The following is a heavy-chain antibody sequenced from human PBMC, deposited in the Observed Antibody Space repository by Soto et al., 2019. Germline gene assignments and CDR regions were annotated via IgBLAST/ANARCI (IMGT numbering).Heavy chain of an antibody. CDR1: GGSISGSRYY. Sequence: SETLCLTCSSSGGSISGSRYYWVWIRQPPGKGRKWSGSIYYSGSTYNNPSLKSRVTISVDTSKNQFSLKLNSVNAADTAVYYCARRGGRYCTSTSRYPYGMDVWGQGTTVTVSS. CDR2: IYYSGST. CDR3: ARRGGRYCTSTSRYPYGMDV. D-gene: IGHD2-2*01. J-gene: IGHJ6*02. V-gene: IGHV4-39*01.